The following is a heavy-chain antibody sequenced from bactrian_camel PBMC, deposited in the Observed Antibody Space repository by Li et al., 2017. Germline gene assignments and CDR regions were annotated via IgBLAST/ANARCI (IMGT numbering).Heavy chain of an antibody. J-gene: IGHJ4*01. CDR2: IYTDGGVT. CDR3: ATDPLFGAPGGSWESNY. CDR1: GIILSRNC. Sequence: HVQLVESGGGLVQPGGSLTIACKTSGIILSRNCISWVRQAPGKELEWLSSIYTDGGVTDYEDSVKDRFTITRDNAKNTVSLRMNRLKSEDTALYYCATDPLFGAPGGSWESNYWGQGTQVTVS. D-gene: IGHD2*01. V-gene: IGHV3-2*01.